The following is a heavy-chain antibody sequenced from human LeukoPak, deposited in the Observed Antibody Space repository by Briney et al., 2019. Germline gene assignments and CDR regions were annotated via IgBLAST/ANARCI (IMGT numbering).Heavy chain of an antibody. CDR3: ATYSGAHHKTFDD. Sequence: GGSLTLPCAASGFSLSRYWMSWVRQAPGEGLEWVANIKQDESEKDYVDSVKGRFTISRDNAKNSLYLQMNSLRPEDTALYYCATYSGAHHKTFDDWGQGTLVAVSS. J-gene: IGHJ4*02. V-gene: IGHV3-7*03. CDR2: IKQDESEK. D-gene: IGHD1-26*01. CDR1: GFSLSRYW.